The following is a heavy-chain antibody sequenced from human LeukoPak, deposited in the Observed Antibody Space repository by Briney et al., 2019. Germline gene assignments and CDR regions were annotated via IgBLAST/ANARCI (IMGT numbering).Heavy chain of an antibody. J-gene: IGHJ4*02. Sequence: AGGSLRLSCAASGFTFNSYTMSWVRQAPGKGLEWVSTISGSGSSTYYADSVKGRFTISRDNSKNTLYLQVNSLRAEDTAVCYCARASYCSGGICYYYYWGQGTLVTVSS. CDR2: ISGSGSST. V-gene: IGHV3-23*01. CDR1: GFTFNSYT. CDR3: ARASYCSGGICYYYY. D-gene: IGHD2-15*01.